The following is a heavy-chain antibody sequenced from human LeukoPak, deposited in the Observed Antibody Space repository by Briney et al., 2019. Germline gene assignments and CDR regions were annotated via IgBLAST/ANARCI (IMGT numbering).Heavy chain of an antibody. V-gene: IGHV4-61*02. D-gene: IGHD6-19*01. CDR3: ARDVRPRYSSGWYPQDY. CDR2: VSSTGST. Sequence: SETLSLTCTVSGGSLNSGRDSWSWVRQSAGKGLEWIGRVSSTGSTNYNAALKSRVAISVDTSKNQFSLKLSSVTAADTAVYYCARDVRPRYSSGWYPQDYWGQGTLVTVSS. CDR1: GGSLNSGRDS. J-gene: IGHJ4*02.